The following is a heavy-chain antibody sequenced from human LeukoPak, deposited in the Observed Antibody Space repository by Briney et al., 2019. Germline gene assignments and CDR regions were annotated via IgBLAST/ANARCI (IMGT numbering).Heavy chain of an antibody. J-gene: IGHJ6*02. CDR1: GFTFSSYG. Sequence: GGSLRLSCAASGFTFSSYGMHWVRQAPGKGLEWVAVIWYDGSNKYYADSVKGRFTISRDNSKNTLYLQMNSLRAEDTAVYYCARTGSVDTAMVSRYYYYGMDVWGQGTTVTVSS. CDR2: IWYDGSNK. D-gene: IGHD5-18*01. CDR3: ARTGSVDTAMVSRYYYYGMDV. V-gene: IGHV3-33*01.